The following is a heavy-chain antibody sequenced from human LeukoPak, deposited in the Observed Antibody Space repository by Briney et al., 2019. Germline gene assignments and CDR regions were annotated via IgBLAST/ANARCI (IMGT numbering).Heavy chain of an antibody. V-gene: IGHV3-7*01. D-gene: IGHD3-10*01. Sequence: GGSLRLSCAASGFTFSSYWMSWVRQAPGKGPEWVANIKQDGSEKYYVDSVKGRFTISRDNAKNSLYLQMNSLRAEDTAVYYCAREEELFFPYGMDVWGQGTTVTVSS. CDR2: IKQDGSEK. CDR3: AREEELFFPYGMDV. CDR1: GFTFSSYW. J-gene: IGHJ6*02.